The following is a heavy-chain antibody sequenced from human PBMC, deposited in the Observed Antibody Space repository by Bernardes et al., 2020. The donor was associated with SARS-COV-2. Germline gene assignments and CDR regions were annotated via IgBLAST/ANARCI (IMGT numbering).Heavy chain of an antibody. CDR3: ARGAALLNQILEWLFYVDY. J-gene: IGHJ4*02. Sequence: GYLRLSNAASGFTFRSYSMNWVLPAPGKGLEWVSYISSSSSTIYYADSVKGRFTISRDNAKNSLYLQMNSLRDEDTAVYYCARGAALLNQILEWLFYVDYWGQGTLVTVSS. CDR2: ISSSSSTI. V-gene: IGHV3-48*02. CDR1: GFTFRSYS. D-gene: IGHD3-3*01.